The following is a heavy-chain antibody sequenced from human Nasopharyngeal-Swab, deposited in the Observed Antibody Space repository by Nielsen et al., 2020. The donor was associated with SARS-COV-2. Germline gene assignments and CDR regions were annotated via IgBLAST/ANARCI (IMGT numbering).Heavy chain of an antibody. D-gene: IGHD6-13*01. CDR3: ARDGSSWYEGYYCDN. CDR1: GFTFSSYA. V-gene: IGHV3-30*04. Sequence: GESLKISCAASGFTFSSYAMHWVRQAPGMGLEWVAVISHDGSKKYYGDSVEGRFIISRDNSKNTLYLQMNSLRAEDTAVYYCARDGSSWYEGYYCDNWGQGTLVTVSS. J-gene: IGHJ4*02. CDR2: ISHDGSKK.